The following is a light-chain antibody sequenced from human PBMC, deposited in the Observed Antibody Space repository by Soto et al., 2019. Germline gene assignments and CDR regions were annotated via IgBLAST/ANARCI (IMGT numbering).Light chain of an antibody. CDR2: EVT. V-gene: IGLV2-8*01. CDR3: CSFAGGTNLV. CDR1: IREIGGYDF. J-gene: IGLJ1*01. Sequence: QSVLIQPPSASGSPGQSVTISGTGTIREIGGYDFVSWYQQHPGKAPKLMISEVTKRPSGVPDRFSGSKSGNTASLTISGLQSDDEADYYCCSFAGGTNLVFGTGTKLTVL.